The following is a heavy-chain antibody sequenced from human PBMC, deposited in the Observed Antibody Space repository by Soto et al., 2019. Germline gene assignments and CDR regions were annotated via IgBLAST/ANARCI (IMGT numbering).Heavy chain of an antibody. J-gene: IGHJ4*02. V-gene: IGHV3-74*01. CDR2: INSDGSST. CDR3: ARKEINKYYYDSSGSYDY. CDR1: GFTFSSYW. D-gene: IGHD3-22*01. Sequence: GGSLRLSCAASGFTFSSYWMHWVRQAPGKGLVWVSRINSDGSSTSYADSVKGRFTISRDNAKNTLYLQMNSLRAEDTAVYYCARKEINKYYYDSSGSYDYWGQGTLVTVSS.